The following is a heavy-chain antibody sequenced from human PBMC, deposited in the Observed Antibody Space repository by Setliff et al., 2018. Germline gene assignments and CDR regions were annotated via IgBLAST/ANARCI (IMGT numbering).Heavy chain of an antibody. J-gene: IGHJ4*02. CDR3: ARGRGSGTYYLFDN. D-gene: IGHD1-26*01. V-gene: IGHV3-74*01. CDR2: LKSDGSST. CDR1: GFTFSNYW. Sequence: GGSLRLSCAASGFTFSNYWMHWVRQAPGKGLVWVSRLKSDGSSTLYADSVKGRFTISRDNAKNTLYLQMNSLRAEDTAVYYCARGRGSGTYYLFDNWGQGTLVTVSS.